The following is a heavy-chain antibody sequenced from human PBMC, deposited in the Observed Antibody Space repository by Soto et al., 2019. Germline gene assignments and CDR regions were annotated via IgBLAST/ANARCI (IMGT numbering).Heavy chain of an antibody. Sequence: QVQLVESGGGVVQPGRSLRLSCAASGFTFSSYAMHWVRQAPGKGLEWVAVISYDGSNKYYADSVKGRFTISRDNSKNTLYLQMNSLRDEDTAVYYCARALVGIRLDYYSGMDVWGQGTTVTVSS. CDR2: ISYDGSNK. V-gene: IGHV3-30-3*01. CDR3: ARALVGIRLDYYSGMDV. CDR1: GFTFSSYA. J-gene: IGHJ6*02. D-gene: IGHD2-8*02.